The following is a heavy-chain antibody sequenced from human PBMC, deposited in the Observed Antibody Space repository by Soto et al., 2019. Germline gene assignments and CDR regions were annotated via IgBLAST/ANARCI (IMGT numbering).Heavy chain of an antibody. J-gene: IGHJ3*02. V-gene: IGHV3-23*01. CDR3: AHPRGYGVFDAYDI. D-gene: IGHD4-17*01. Sequence: GGSLRLSWGASGCNCIAYGVIWVRQAPGKGLEWVSAISGSGDSTYYADSVKGRFTISRDNSINTLFLQMNSLRTEDTAVYYCAHPRGYGVFDAYDIWGQGAIVTVSS. CDR1: GCNCIAYG. CDR2: ISGSGDST.